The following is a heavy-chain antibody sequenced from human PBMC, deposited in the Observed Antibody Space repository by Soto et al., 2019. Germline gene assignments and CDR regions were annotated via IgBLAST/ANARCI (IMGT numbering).Heavy chain of an antibody. CDR2: ISSEGATT. Sequence: GGSLRLSCSVSGFTFTSYAMHWVRQAPGKGLEYIASISSEGATTYYADSVKGRFIISRDNSKNTLYLQMNSLRAEDTAVYYCASLITTLVRGVIKSWFDPWGQGTLVTVSS. V-gene: IGHV3-64*04. CDR1: GFTFTSYA. D-gene: IGHD3-10*01. CDR3: ASLITTLVRGVIKSWFDP. J-gene: IGHJ5*02.